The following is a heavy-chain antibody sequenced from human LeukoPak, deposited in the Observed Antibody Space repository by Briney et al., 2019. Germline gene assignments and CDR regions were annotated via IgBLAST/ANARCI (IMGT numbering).Heavy chain of an antibody. Sequence: GASVKVSCKASGYTFTSYAMHWVRQAPGQRLEWMGWINAGNGNTKYSQKFQGRVTITRDTSASTAYMELSSLRSEDTAVYYCVISMASGLLWFGELQFDYWGQGTLVTVSS. CDR3: VISMASGLLWFGELQFDY. CDR2: INAGNGNT. D-gene: IGHD3-10*01. V-gene: IGHV1-3*01. CDR1: GYTFTSYA. J-gene: IGHJ4*02.